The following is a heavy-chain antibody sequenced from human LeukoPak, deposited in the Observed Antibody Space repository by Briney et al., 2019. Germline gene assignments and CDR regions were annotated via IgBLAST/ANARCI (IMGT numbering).Heavy chain of an antibody. J-gene: IGHJ4*02. CDR3: AEGSPLGYCSGGSCYPRY. V-gene: IGHV3-23*01. Sequence: QTGPSLRLSCAASGFTFSSYAMTWVRQAPGKGLEWVSAISGSGGSTYYADSVKGRFTVSRDNSKNTLYLQMSRLRAEDTAVYYCAEGSPLGYCSGGSCYPRYWGQGTLVTVSS. CDR1: GFTFSSYA. CDR2: ISGSGGST. D-gene: IGHD2-15*01.